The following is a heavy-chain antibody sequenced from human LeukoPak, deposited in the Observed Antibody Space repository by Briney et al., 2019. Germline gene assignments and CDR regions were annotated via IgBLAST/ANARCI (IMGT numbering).Heavy chain of an antibody. V-gene: IGHV1-69*04. CDR1: GYTFTGYY. D-gene: IGHD3-22*01. Sequence: GASVKVSCKASGYTFTGYYMHWVRQAPGQGLEWMGRIILILGIANYAQKFQGRVTITADESTSTAYMELSSLRSEDTAVYYCARGQIVVGPYYFDYWGQGTLVTVSS. CDR2: IILILGIA. CDR3: ARGQIVVGPYYFDY. J-gene: IGHJ4*02.